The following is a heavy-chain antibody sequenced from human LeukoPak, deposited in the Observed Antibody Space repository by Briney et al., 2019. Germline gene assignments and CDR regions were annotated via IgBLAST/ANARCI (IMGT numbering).Heavy chain of an antibody. D-gene: IGHD2-15*01. Sequence: ASVKVSCKASGYTFTGYYMHWVRQAPGQGLEWMGWINPNSGGTNYAQKFQGRVTMTRDTSISTAYMELSRLRSDDTAVYYCARDSGEGIYYCDYWGQGTLVTVSS. CDR2: INPNSGGT. CDR1: GYTFTGYY. J-gene: IGHJ4*02. CDR3: ARDSGEGIYYCDY. V-gene: IGHV1-2*02.